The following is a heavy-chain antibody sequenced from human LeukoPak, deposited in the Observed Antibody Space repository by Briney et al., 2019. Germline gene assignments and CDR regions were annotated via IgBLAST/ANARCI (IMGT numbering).Heavy chain of an antibody. V-gene: IGHV3-11*01. CDR1: GFTFSDYY. D-gene: IGHD4-17*01. CDR2: ISSSGSTI. CDR3: ARDSKVTGAFDI. J-gene: IGHJ3*02. Sequence: PGGSLRLSCAASGFTFSDYYMSWIRQAPGKGLEWVSYISSSGSTIYYADSVKGRFTITRDNAKNSLYLQMNGLRVEDTAVYYCARDSKVTGAFDIWGQGTVVTVSS.